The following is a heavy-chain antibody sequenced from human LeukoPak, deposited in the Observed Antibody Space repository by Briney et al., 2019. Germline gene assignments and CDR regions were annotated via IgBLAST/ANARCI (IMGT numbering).Heavy chain of an antibody. CDR2: INHSGST. CDR3: ARHGVLGYGR. Sequence: SETLSLTCTVSGGSISSSSYYWGWIRQPPGKGLEWIGEINHSGSTNYNPSLKSRVTISVDASKNQFSLKLSSVTAADTAVYYCARHGVLGYGRWGQGTLVTVSS. J-gene: IGHJ4*02. CDR1: GGSISSSSYY. V-gene: IGHV4-39*01. D-gene: IGHD5-18*01.